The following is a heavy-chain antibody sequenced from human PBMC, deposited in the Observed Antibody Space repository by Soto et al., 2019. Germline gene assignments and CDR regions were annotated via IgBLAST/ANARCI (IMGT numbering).Heavy chain of an antibody. D-gene: IGHD3-16*01. J-gene: IGHJ4*02. Sequence: QVQLVESGGGVVQPGRSLRLSCAASGFTFSSYGMHWVRQAPGKGLEWVAVIWYDGSNKYYADSVKGRFTISRDNSKNTLYLQMNSLRAEDTAVYYCARVPGGDGYNTVFDYWGQGTLVTVSS. CDR1: GFTFSSYG. V-gene: IGHV3-33*01. CDR2: IWYDGSNK. CDR3: ARVPGGDGYNTVFDY.